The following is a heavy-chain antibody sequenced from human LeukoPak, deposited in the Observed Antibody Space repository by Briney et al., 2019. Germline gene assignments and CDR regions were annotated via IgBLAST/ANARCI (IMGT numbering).Heavy chain of an antibody. CDR3: ARGSKLLWFGELGGYYFDY. V-gene: IGHV3-64*01. D-gene: IGHD3-10*01. Sequence: PGGSLRLSCAASGFTFSSYAMHWVRQAPGKGLEYVSAISSNGGSTYYANSVKGKFTISRDNSKNTLYLQMGSLRAEDMAVYYCARGSKLLWFGELGGYYFDYWGQGTLVTVSS. CDR2: ISSNGGST. J-gene: IGHJ4*02. CDR1: GFTFSSYA.